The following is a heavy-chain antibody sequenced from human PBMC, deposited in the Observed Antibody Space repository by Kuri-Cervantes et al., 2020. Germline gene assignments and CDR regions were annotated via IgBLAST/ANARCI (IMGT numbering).Heavy chain of an antibody. J-gene: IGHJ6*02. D-gene: IGHD4-17*01. CDR3: ASPSSDGDYYYYYGMDV. V-gene: IGHV3-66*02. Sequence: GESLKISCAASGFTVSSNYMSWVRQAPGKGLEWVSVIYSGGGTYYADSVKGRFTISRDNSKNTLYLQMNSLRAEDTAVYYCASPSSDGDYYYYYGMDVWGQGTTVTVSS. CDR1: GFTVSSNY. CDR2: IYSGGGT.